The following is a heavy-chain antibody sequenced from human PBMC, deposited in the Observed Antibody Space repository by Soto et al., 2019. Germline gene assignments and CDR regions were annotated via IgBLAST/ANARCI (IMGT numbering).Heavy chain of an antibody. J-gene: IGHJ6*03. Sequence: GGSLRLSCAASGFTFSSYAMHWVRQAPGKGLEWVAVISYDGSNKYYADSVKGRFTISRDNSKNTLYLQMNSLRAEDTAVYYCARVSRLDFWSGSGYYMDVWGKGTTVTVSS. CDR2: ISYDGSNK. CDR1: GFTFSSYA. D-gene: IGHD3-3*01. CDR3: ARVSRLDFWSGSGYYMDV. V-gene: IGHV3-30-3*01.